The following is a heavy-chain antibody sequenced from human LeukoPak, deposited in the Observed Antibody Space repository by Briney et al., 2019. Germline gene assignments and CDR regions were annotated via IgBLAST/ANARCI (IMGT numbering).Heavy chain of an antibody. CDR2: ISSTSSTI. D-gene: IGHD4-17*01. V-gene: IGHV3-48*01. CDR3: ARERTVTTDWFDP. CDR1: GFTFSGYS. Sequence: PGGSLRLSCAASGFTFSGYSMNWVRQAPGKGLEWVSYISSTSSTIYYADPVKGRFTISRDNAKNSLYLQMNSLRAEDTAVYYCARERTVTTDWFDPWGQGTLVTVSS. J-gene: IGHJ5*02.